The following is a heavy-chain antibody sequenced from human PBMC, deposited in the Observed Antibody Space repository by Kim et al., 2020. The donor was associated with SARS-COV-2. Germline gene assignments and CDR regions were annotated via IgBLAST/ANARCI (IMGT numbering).Heavy chain of an antibody. V-gene: IGHV4-34*01. J-gene: IGHJ6*01. D-gene: IGHD6-19*01. CDR2: INHRRSS. CDR3: ARGNAYSSGWLGDHYYAMD. CDR1: GGSFSGYY. Sequence: TLSLTCAVYGGSFSGYYWSWIRQPPGKGLEWIGEINHRRSSNYKSSLQSRVTISVDMSKNQFSLKVSSVTAADTAVYYCARGNAYSSGWLGDHYYAMD.